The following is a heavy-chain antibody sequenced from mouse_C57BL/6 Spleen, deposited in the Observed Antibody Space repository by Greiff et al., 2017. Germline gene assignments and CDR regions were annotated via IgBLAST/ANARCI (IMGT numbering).Heavy chain of an antibody. CDR1: GYAFTNYL. Sequence: QVQLQQSGAELVRPGTSVKVSCKASGYAFTNYLIEWVKQRPGQGLEWIGVINPGSGGTNYNEKFKGKATLTADKSSSTAYMQLSSLTSEDSAVYFCARGDDSSAWFAYRGQETLVTVSA. D-gene: IGHD2-4*01. J-gene: IGHJ3*01. CDR3: ARGDDSSAWFAY. V-gene: IGHV1-54*01. CDR2: INPGSGGT.